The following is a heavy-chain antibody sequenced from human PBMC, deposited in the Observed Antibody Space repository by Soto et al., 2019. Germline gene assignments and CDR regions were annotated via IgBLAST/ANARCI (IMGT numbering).Heavy chain of an antibody. CDR2: IYYSGST. Sequence: KTSEALPLSCTVSGGSISSGDYYWSWIRQPPGKGLEWIGYIYYSGSTYYNPSLKSRVTISVDTSKNQFSLKLSSVTAADTAVYYCAGYYDILTGLTDWGQGTLVTVSS. J-gene: IGHJ4*02. CDR1: GGSISSGDYY. CDR3: AGYYDILTGLTD. V-gene: IGHV4-30-4*01. D-gene: IGHD3-9*01.